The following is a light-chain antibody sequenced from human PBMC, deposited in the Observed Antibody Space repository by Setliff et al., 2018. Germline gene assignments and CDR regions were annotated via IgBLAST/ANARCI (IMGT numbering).Light chain of an antibody. CDR2: DVI. Sequence: QSVLAQPASVSGSPGQSITVSCTGTSSGIGAYTYVSWYRQRPGNVPQLMIYDVINRPSGVSNRFSGSKSGNTASLTISGLQADDEADYYCMSYTTSDLFVFGSGTKVTVL. V-gene: IGLV2-14*01. CDR3: MSYTTSDLFV. CDR1: SSGIGAYTY. J-gene: IGLJ1*01.